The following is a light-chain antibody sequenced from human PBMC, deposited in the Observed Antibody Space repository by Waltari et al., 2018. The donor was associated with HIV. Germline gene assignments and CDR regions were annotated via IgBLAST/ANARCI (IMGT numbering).Light chain of an antibody. V-gene: IGLV1-44*01. J-gene: IGLJ3*02. Sequence: QSVLTQPPSASGTPGQRVTIPCSGRSSNIGSNTVNWYQHLPGTAPKLLIYSNNQRPSGVPDRFSGSKSGTSASLAISGLQSEDEADYYCAAWDDSLNGWVFGGGTKLTVL. CDR3: AAWDDSLNGWV. CDR2: SNN. CDR1: SSNIGSNT.